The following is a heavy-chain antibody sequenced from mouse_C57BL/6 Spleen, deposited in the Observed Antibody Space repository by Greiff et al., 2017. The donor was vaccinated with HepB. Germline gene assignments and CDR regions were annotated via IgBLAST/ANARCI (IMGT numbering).Heavy chain of an antibody. Sequence: EVKLMESGGGLVKPGGSLKLSCAASGFTFSSYAMSWVRQTPEKRLEWVATISDGGSYTYYPDNVKGRFPISRDNAKNNLYLQMSHLKSEDTAMYYCARDSNNWYFDVWGTGTTVTVSS. CDR3: ARDSNNWYFDV. J-gene: IGHJ1*03. D-gene: IGHD2-5*01. CDR2: ISDGGSYT. CDR1: GFTFSSYA. V-gene: IGHV5-4*01.